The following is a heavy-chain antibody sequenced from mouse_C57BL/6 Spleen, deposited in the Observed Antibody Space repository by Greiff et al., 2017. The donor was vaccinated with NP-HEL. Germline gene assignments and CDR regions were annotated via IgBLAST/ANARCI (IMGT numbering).Heavy chain of an antibody. V-gene: IGHV1-81*01. CDR1: GYTFTSYG. Sequence: QVQLQQSGAELARPGASVKLSCKASGYTFTSYGISWVKQRTGQGLEWIGEIYPRSGYTYYNEKFKGKATLTADKSSSTAYMELRSLTSEDSAVYFCARDLPHAMDYWGQGTAVTVSS. CDR2: IYPRSGYT. J-gene: IGHJ4*01. D-gene: IGHD2-1*01. CDR3: ARDLPHAMDY.